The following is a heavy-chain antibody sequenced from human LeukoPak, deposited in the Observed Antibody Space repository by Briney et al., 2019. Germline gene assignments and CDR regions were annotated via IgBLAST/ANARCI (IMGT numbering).Heavy chain of an antibody. V-gene: IGHV1-8*03. Sequence: ASVKVSCKASGYTFTNYDINWVRQATGQGLEWMGWMSPSSGGTGYAQNFQGRVTITRDTSISTAYMELSSLRSEDTAVYYCAAERDYYDSSGQGGFDPWGQGTLVTVSS. CDR3: AAERDYYDSSGQGGFDP. CDR2: MSPSSGGT. CDR1: GYTFTNYD. D-gene: IGHD3-22*01. J-gene: IGHJ5*02.